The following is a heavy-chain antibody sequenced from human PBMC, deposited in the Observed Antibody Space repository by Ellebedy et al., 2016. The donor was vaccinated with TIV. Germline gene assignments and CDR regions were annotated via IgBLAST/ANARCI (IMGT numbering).Heavy chain of an antibody. CDR3: AGHTGYTFRKNHIDS. CDR2: IISIFGVA. J-gene: IGHJ5*01. D-gene: IGHD5-18*01. V-gene: IGHV1-69*13. CDR1: RGTMNNYA. Sequence: ASVKVSCKASRGTMNNYAISWVRQAPGQGLEWMGGIISIFGVAKYAQKSQGRVSITADESTSTAFLELNSLRFEDTAVYYCAGHTGYTFRKNHIDSWGQGTLVTVSS.